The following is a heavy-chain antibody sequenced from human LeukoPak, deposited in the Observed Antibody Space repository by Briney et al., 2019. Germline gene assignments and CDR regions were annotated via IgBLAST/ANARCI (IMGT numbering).Heavy chain of an antibody. J-gene: IGHJ5*02. CDR2: IFYSGST. V-gene: IGHV4-39*07. CDR3: ARAATIKTDWFDP. D-gene: IGHD5-24*01. CDR1: GGSISSSSYY. Sequence: SETLSLTCTVSGGSISSSSYYWGWIRQPPGKRLEWIGSIFYSGSTYYNPSLKSQVTISVDTSKNQFSLKLSSVTAADTALYYCARAATIKTDWFDPWGQGSLVTVSS.